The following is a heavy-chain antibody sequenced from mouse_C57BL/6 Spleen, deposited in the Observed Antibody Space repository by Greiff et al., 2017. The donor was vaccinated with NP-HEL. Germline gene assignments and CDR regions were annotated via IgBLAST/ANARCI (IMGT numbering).Heavy chain of an antibody. D-gene: IGHD1-1*01. V-gene: IGHV2-9-1*01. CDR1: GFSLTSYA. Sequence: QVQLQQSGPGLVAPSQSLSITCTVSGFSLTSYAISWVRQPPGKGLEWLGVIWTGGGTNYNSALNSRLSISKDNSKSQVFLKMNSLQTDDTARYYCATDYYGSSPFAYWGQGTLVTVSA. CDR3: ATDYYGSSPFAY. J-gene: IGHJ3*01. CDR2: IWTGGGT.